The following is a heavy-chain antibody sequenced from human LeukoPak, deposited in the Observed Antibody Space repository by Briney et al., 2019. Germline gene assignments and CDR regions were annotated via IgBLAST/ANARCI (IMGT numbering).Heavy chain of an antibody. CDR3: ARDSSSWADY. CDR1: GFTFSSYA. Sequence: GGSLRLSCAASGFTFSSYAMSWVRQAPGKGLEWVSGISGSGGSTYYADSVKGRFTISRDNSKNTLYLQMNSLRAEDMAVYYCARDSSSWADYWGQGTLVTVSS. D-gene: IGHD6-13*01. CDR2: ISGSGGST. J-gene: IGHJ4*02. V-gene: IGHV3-23*01.